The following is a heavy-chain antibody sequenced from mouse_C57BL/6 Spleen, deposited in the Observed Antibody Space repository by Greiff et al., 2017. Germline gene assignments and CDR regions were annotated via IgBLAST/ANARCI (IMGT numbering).Heavy chain of an antibody. CDR1: GFSLTSYG. V-gene: IGHV2-2*01. CDR2: IWSGGST. CDR3: ARTYYSNYRDYAMDY. J-gene: IGHJ4*01. Sequence: VKVVESGPGLVQPSQSLSITCTVSGFSLTSYGVHWVRQSPGKGLEWLGVIWSGGSTDYNAAFISRLSISKDNSKSQVFFKMNSLQADDTAIYYCARTYYSNYRDYAMDYWGQGTSVTVSS. D-gene: IGHD2-5*01.